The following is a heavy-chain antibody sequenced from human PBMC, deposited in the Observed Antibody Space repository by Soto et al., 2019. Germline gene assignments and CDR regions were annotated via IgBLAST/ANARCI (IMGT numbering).Heavy chain of an antibody. CDR3: AKVEVPESYYYGMDV. D-gene: IGHD2-2*01. CDR2: ISYDGSNK. CDR1: GFTFSSYG. V-gene: IGHV3-30*18. Sequence: LRLSCAASGFTFSSYGMHWVRQAPGKGLEWVAVISYDGSNKYYADSVKGQFTISKDNSKNTLYLQMNSLRAEDTAVYYCAKVEVPESYYYGMDVWGQGTTVTVSS. J-gene: IGHJ6*02.